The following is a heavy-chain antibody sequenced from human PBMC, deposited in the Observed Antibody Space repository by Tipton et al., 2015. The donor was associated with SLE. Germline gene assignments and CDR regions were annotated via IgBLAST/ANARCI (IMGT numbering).Heavy chain of an antibody. J-gene: IGHJ6*02. CDR3: ARFRDEYYYYAMDV. V-gene: IGHV4-59*08. CDR2: VYYSGST. CDR1: GGSINRSY. Sequence: TLSLTCTVSGGSINRSYWSWIRQPPGKGLEWIGYVYYSGSTNYNPSLKSRVTISMDPSKNQFSLKLNSVTAADTAVYCCARFRDEYYYYAMDVWGQGTTVTVSS.